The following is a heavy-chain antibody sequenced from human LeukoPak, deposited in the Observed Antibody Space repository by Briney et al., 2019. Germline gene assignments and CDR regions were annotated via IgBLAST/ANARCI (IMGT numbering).Heavy chain of an antibody. CDR2: IYSSGSA. J-gene: IGHJ4*02. V-gene: IGHV4-61*02. CDR1: GGSISSASYH. CDR3: ARDSSYGSESYDYFDY. D-gene: IGHD3-10*01. Sequence: PSQTLSLTCTVSGGSISSASYHWSWIRQPAGKRLEWIGRIYSSGSANYNPSLKTRVSISVDTSKNQFSLKMRCVTAADTGVYYCARDSSYGSESYDYFDYWGQGSVVSVSS.